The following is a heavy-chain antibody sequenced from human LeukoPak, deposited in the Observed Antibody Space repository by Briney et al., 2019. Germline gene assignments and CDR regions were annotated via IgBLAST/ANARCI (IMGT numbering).Heavy chain of an antibody. CDR1: GFTYSSYA. J-gene: IGHJ4*02. V-gene: IGHV3-15*01. CDR2: IKSKSDGGTI. Sequence: GGSLRLSCAASGFTYSSYAMSWVRQAPGKGLEWVGRIKSKSDGGTIDYAAPVKGRFTISRDDSRNTLYLQMNSLKTEDTAVYYCTTRRQDGWWGQGTLVTVS. CDR3: TTRRQDGW. D-gene: IGHD2-15*01.